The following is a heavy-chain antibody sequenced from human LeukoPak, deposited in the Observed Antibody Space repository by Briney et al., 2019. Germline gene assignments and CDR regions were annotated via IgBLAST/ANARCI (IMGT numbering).Heavy chain of an antibody. CDR2: IYYSGST. J-gene: IGHJ4*02. CDR3: ARGGDGGRLDY. CDR1: GGSISSSSYY. D-gene: IGHD3-16*01. V-gene: IGHV4-39*07. Sequence: SETLSLTCTVSGGSISSSSYYWGWIRQPPGKGLEWIGSIYYSGSTYYNPSLKSRVTISVDTSKNQFSLKLSSVTAADTAVYYCARGGDGGRLDYWGQGTLVTVSS.